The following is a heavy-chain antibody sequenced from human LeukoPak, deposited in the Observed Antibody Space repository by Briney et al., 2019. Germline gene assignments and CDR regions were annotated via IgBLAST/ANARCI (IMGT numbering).Heavy chain of an antibody. Sequence: GGSLRLSCAASGFTFSSHAMAWVRQAPGKGLEWVSAIGGRGGSTYYADSVKGRFTISRDNSKNTVYLQRNMLRAEDTAVYYCTTGLCSGGSCYRGIGFWYWGQGTLVTVSS. CDR3: TTGLCSGGSCYRGIGFWY. CDR1: GFTFSSHA. D-gene: IGHD2-15*01. V-gene: IGHV3-23*01. CDR2: IGGRGGST. J-gene: IGHJ4*02.